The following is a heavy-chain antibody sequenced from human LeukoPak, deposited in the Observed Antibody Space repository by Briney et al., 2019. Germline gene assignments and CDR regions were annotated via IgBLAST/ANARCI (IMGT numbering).Heavy chain of an antibody. Sequence: GGSLRLSCAASGFTFSSYEMNWVRQAPGKGLEWVSYISSSGSTIYYADSVKGRFTISRDNAKNSLYLQMNSLRAEDTAAYYCAARTYGDKYYYYYYGMDVWGKGTTVTVSS. V-gene: IGHV3-48*03. CDR1: GFTFSSYE. CDR2: ISSSGSTI. D-gene: IGHD4-17*01. J-gene: IGHJ6*04. CDR3: AARTYGDKYYYYYYGMDV.